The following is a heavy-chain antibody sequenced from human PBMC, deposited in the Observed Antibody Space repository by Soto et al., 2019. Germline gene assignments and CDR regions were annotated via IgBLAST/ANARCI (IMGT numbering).Heavy chain of an antibody. Sequence: QITLKESGPTLVKPTQTLTLTCTFSGFSLTSNAVGVGWFRQPPGKALEWLALIYWDDDNHYSPSLKSRLTFTKDTSKNQVVLIMTNMDLVDTATYYCAHGSGWLFDFWGQGTLVTVSS. V-gene: IGHV2-5*02. CDR2: IYWDDDN. D-gene: IGHD6-19*01. CDR3: AHGSGWLFDF. CDR1: GFSLTSNAVG. J-gene: IGHJ4*02.